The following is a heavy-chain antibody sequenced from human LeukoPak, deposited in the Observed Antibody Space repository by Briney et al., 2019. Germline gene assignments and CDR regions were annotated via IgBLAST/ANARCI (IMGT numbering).Heavy chain of an antibody. V-gene: IGHV5-51*01. D-gene: IGHD6-13*01. CDR1: GYSFTSYW. Sequence: GESLKISCKGSGYSFTSYWIGWVRQMPGKGLEWMGIIYPGDSDTRYSPSFQGQVTISADKSISTAYLQWSSLKASDTAMYYCARYGYTRDGGIEASEIAAAGGYYYYGMDVWGQGTTVTVSS. J-gene: IGHJ6*02. CDR3: ARYGYTRDGGIEASEIAAAGGYYYYGMDV. CDR2: IYPGDSDT.